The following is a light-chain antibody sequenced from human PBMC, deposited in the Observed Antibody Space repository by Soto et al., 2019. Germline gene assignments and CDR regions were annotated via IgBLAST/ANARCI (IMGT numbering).Light chain of an antibody. CDR3: QQYNSYSRT. CDR2: KAS. J-gene: IGKJ1*01. Sequence: DIQMTQSPSSLSASVGDRVTITCLASQSISSYLNWYQQTPGKAPKLLIYKASSLESGVPSRFSGSGSGTEFTLTISSLQPDDFATYYCQQYNSYSRTFGQGTKVDI. CDR1: QSISSY. V-gene: IGKV1-5*03.